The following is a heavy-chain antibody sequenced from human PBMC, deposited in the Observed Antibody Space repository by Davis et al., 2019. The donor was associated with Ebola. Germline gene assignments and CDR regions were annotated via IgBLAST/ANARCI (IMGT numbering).Heavy chain of an antibody. CDR2: IRYDGSNQ. Sequence: GESLKISCAASGFTFSNYGMHWVRLAPGKGLEWVAFIRYDGSNQFYADSVNGRISVSRDNSKNTLNLQMNSLRAEDTAVYHCARAVQGVAATVPYYFYGMDVWGQGTTVTVSS. D-gene: IGHD6-25*01. V-gene: IGHV3-30*02. J-gene: IGHJ6*02. CDR1: GFTFSNYG. CDR3: ARAVQGVAATVPYYFYGMDV.